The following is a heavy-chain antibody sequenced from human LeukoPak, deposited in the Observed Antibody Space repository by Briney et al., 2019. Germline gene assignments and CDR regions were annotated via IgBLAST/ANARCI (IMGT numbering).Heavy chain of an antibody. CDR3: ARYRSGLRGGTWFDP. V-gene: IGHV1-2*02. CDR2: INPNSGGT. Sequence: KPGASVKVSCKASGYTFTGYYMHWVRQAPGQGLEWMGWINPNSGGTNYAQKFQGRVTMTRDTSISTAYMELSRLRSDDTAVYHCARYRSGLRGGTWFDPWGQGTLVTVSS. D-gene: IGHD6-19*01. J-gene: IGHJ5*02. CDR1: GYTFTGYY.